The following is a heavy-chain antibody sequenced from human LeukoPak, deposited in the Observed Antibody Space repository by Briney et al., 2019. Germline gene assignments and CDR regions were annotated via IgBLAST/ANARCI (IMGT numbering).Heavy chain of an antibody. V-gene: IGHV4-59*04. CDR2: IYYSGST. Sequence: SETLSLTCTVSGGSISSYYWSWIRQPPGKGLEWIGYIYYSGSTYYNPSLKSRVTISVDTSKNQFSLKLSSVTAADTAVYYCARLSSSSWYESDDYWGQGTLVTVSS. J-gene: IGHJ4*02. CDR1: GGSISSYY. D-gene: IGHD6-13*01. CDR3: ARLSSSSWYESDDY.